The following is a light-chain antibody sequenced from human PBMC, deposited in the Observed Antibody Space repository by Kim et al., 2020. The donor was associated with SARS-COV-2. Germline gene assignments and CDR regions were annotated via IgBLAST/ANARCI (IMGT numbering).Light chain of an antibody. CDR2: GAF. V-gene: IGKV1-16*02. Sequence: SFVDTSTIPCRASHDITNFLAWFQQKPGKAPKALIYGAFGLQSGVPSKFSGSGYGTVFTLTISSLQPEHFATYDCQQYKSYPPTFGQGTKVDIK. CDR3: QQYKSYPPT. CDR1: HDITNF. J-gene: IGKJ1*01.